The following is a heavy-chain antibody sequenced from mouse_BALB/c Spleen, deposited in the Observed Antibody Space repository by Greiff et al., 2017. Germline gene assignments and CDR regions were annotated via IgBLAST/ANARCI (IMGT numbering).Heavy chain of an antibody. Sequence: VKLVESGPGLVQPSQSLSITCTVSGFSLTSYGVHWVRQSPGKGLEWLGVIWSGGSTDYNAAFISRLSISKDNSKSQVFFKMNSLQADDTAIYYCARSWTYGNYVDYAMDYWGQGTSVTVSS. CDR3: ARSWTYGNYVDYAMDY. CDR2: IWSGGST. CDR1: GFSLTSYG. V-gene: IGHV2-4-1*01. J-gene: IGHJ4*01. D-gene: IGHD2-1*01.